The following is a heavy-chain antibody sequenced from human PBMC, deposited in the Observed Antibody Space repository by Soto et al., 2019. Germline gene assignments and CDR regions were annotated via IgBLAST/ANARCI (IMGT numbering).Heavy chain of an antibody. CDR2: INPKSGDT. CDR1: GYTFTGFY. V-gene: IGHV1-2*04. D-gene: IGHD3-10*01. CDR3: ARSAEFPTYGSENYPFYYGLDF. Sequence: QVQLVQSGAEVKKPGASVKVSCKASGYTFTGFYLHWVRQAPGHGLVWMGWINPKSGDTNYAQNFQGWVTMTRDTSISTAYMELSRLTSDDAAVYYCARSAEFPTYGSENYPFYYGLDFWVQGTTVTVSS. J-gene: IGHJ6*02.